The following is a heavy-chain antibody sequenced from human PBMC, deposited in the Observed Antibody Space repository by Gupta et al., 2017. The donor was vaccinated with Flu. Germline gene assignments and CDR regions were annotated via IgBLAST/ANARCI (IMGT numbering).Heavy chain of an antibody. CDR1: GGSISNYY. Sequence: QVQLQESGPGLVRPSETLSLTCTVSGGSISNYYWSWIRQPPGKGLEWIGYIYYTGSTNYNPSLKSRITISLDTPKNEFSLTLSSVTAADTAVYYCARGHDPFWGSYRFPLDFWGQGTLVTVSS. CDR2: IYYTGST. D-gene: IGHD3-16*01. V-gene: IGHV4-59*01. CDR3: ARGHDPFWGSYRFPLDF. J-gene: IGHJ4*02.